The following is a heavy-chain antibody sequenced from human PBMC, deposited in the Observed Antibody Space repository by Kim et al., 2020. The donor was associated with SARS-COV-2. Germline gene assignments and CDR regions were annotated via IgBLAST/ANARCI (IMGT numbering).Heavy chain of an antibody. CDR2: ISAYNGNT. CDR1: GYTFTSYG. J-gene: IGHJ6*02. CDR3: ARDDWTPDNYYYYGMDV. V-gene: IGHV1-18*01. D-gene: IGHD1-1*01. Sequence: ASVKVSCKASGYTFTSYGISWVRQAPGQGLEWMGWISAYNGNTNYAQKLQGRVTMTTDTSTSTAYMELRSLRSDDTAVYYCARDDWTPDNYYYYGMDVWGQGTTVTVSS.